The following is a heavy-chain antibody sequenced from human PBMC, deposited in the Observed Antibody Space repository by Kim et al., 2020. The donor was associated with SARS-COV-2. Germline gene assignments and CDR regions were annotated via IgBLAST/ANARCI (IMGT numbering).Heavy chain of an antibody. V-gene: IGHV3-48*03. CDR3: VRFSGRSTFYY. CDR1: GFIFSYDA. J-gene: IGHJ4*02. CDR2: INDDGDTT. Sequence: GGSLRLSCVASGFIFSYDAMTWVRQAPGKGLEWISYINDDGDTTYYADSVKGRFTISRDNARNSVYLQMSCLRAEDTAVYYCVRFSGRSTFYYWGQGALVTVSS. D-gene: IGHD1-26*01.